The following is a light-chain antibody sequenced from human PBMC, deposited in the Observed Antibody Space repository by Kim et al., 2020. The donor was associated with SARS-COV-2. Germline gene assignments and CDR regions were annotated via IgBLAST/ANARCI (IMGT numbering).Light chain of an antibody. CDR3: QAWDRTTVV. V-gene: IGLV3-1*01. CDR1: KLGDKY. CDR2: QDS. Sequence: SYELTQPPSVSVSPGQTASITCSGDKLGDKYACWYQQKPGQSPVLVIYQDSKRPSGIPERFSGSNSGNTATLTISGTQATDEADYYCQAWDRTTVVFGGGTQLTVL. J-gene: IGLJ2*01.